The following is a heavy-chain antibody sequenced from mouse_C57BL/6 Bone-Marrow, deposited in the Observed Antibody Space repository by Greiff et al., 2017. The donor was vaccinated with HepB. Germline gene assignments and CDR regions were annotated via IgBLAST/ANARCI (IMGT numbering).Heavy chain of an antibody. Sequence: EVQVVESGGDLVKPGGSLPLSCAASGFTFSSYGMSWVRQTPDKRLEWVATISSGGSYTYYPDSVKGRFTISRDNAKNTLYLQMSSLKSEDTAMYYCARQPSTVVAPNYWGQGTTLTVSS. J-gene: IGHJ2*01. CDR2: ISSGGSYT. CDR3: ARQPSTVVAPNY. V-gene: IGHV5-6*01. CDR1: GFTFSSYG. D-gene: IGHD1-1*01.